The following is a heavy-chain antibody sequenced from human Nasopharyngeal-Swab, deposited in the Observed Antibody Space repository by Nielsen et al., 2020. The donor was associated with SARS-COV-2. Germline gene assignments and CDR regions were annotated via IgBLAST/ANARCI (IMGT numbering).Heavy chain of an antibody. V-gene: IGHV1-2*02. CDR1: GYTFTDYY. Sequence: ASEKVSCKTSGYTFTDYYIHWLRQVPGQGLEWVGCINPDSGDTKYAQKFQGRVTVTSDRSRSTAYIELSRLRSDDTAVYYCARDYYDNYDSDYWGQGTLVTVSS. CDR2: INPDSGDT. D-gene: IGHD3-22*01. CDR3: ARDYYDNYDSDY. J-gene: IGHJ4*02.